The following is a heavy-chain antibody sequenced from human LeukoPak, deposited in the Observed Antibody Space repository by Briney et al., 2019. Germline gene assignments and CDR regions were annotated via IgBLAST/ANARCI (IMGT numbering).Heavy chain of an antibody. D-gene: IGHD6-13*01. CDR1: GGSISSYY. CDR2: IYYSEST. J-gene: IGHJ6*02. V-gene: IGHV4-59*08. Sequence: SETLSLTCTVSGGSISSYYWSWIRQPPGKGLEWIGYIYYSESTNYNPSLKSRVTISVDTSKNQFSLKLSSVTAADTAVYYCARVRGESIAAAGTHYYGMDVWGQGTTVTVSS. CDR3: ARVRGESIAAAGTHYYGMDV.